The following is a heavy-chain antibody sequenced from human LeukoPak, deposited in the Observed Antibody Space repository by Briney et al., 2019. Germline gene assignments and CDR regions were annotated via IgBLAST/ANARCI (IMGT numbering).Heavy chain of an antibody. D-gene: IGHD3-10*01. CDR2: NYYSGST. Sequence: PSETLSLTCTVSGGSISSSSYYWRWIRQPPGKGLEWIGSNYYSGSTYYNPSLKSPVTIYVDTSKNQFSLKRSSVTAADTAVYYCARLADITMVRGVGWFDPWGQGTLVTVSS. CDR3: ARLADITMVRGVGWFDP. J-gene: IGHJ5*02. CDR1: GGSISSSSYY. V-gene: IGHV4-39*01.